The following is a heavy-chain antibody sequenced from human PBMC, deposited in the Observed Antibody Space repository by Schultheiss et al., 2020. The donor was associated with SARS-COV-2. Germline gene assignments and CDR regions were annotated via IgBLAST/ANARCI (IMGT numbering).Heavy chain of an antibody. D-gene: IGHD3-3*01. CDR1: GGSISSGGYY. Sequence: SQTLSLTCTVSGGSISSGGYYWSWIRQPAGKGLEWIGRIYTSGSTNYNPSLKSRVTISVDTSKNQFSLKLSSVTAADTAVYYCARARSSITIFDWFDPWGQGTLVTVSS. CDR3: ARARSSITIFDWFDP. J-gene: IGHJ5*02. V-gene: IGHV4-61*02. CDR2: IYTSGST.